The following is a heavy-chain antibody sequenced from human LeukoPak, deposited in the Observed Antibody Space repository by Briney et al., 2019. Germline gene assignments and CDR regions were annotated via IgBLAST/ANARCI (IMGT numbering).Heavy chain of an antibody. D-gene: IGHD5-12*01. CDR3: ARRGYSGYDSPLGY. V-gene: IGHV5-51*01. J-gene: IGHJ4*02. CDR2: IYPGDSDT. CDR1: GYSFTSYW. Sequence: KRGESLKISCKGSGYSFTSYWIAWVRQMPGKGLEWMGIIYPGDSDTRYSPSFQGQVTISADKSIAYLQWGSLKASDTAMYYCARRGYSGYDSPLGYWGQGTLVTVSS.